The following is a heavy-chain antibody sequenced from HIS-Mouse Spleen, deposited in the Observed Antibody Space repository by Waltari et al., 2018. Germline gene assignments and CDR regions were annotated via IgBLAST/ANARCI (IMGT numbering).Heavy chain of an antibody. J-gene: IGHJ3*02. CDR1: GGPNSSSLYY. CDR2: IYYSGST. Sequence: QLQLPESGPGLVKPSETLSLTCTVSGGPNSSSLYYCGWIRQPPGKGLEWIGSIYYSGSTYYNPSLKSRVTISVDTSKNQFSLKLSSVTAADTAVYYCAREFGLLPPISSRDYDAFDIWGQGTMVTVSS. D-gene: IGHD3-10*01. V-gene: IGHV4-39*07. CDR3: AREFGLLPPISSRDYDAFDI.